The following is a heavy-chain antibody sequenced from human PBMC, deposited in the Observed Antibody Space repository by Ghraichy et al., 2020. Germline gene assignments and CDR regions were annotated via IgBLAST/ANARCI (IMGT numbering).Heavy chain of an antibody. J-gene: IGHJ4*02. CDR2: ISGSGGST. D-gene: IGHD3-10*01. CDR3: AKGGYYYGSGTEYYVDY. CDR1: GFTFSSYA. Sequence: GGSLRLSCAASGFTFSSYAMSWVRQAPGKGLEWVSAISGSGGSTYYADSVKGRFTISRDNSKNTLYLQMNSLRAEDTAVYYCAKGGYYYGSGTEYYVDYWGQGTLVTVSS. V-gene: IGHV3-23*01.